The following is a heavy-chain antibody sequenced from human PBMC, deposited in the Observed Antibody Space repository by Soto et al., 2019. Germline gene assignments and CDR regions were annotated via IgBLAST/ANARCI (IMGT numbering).Heavy chain of an antibody. V-gene: IGHV3-30*04. CDR3: ARDGCPNGVCFNDY. Sequence: GGSLRLSCAASGFSFSSYAMHWVRQAPGKGLEWLSFIPYDGRNEYYADSVKGRFTVSRDSSENTLYLQINTLKPEDTAVYYCARDGCPNGVCFNDYWGQGTLVTVSS. CDR2: IPYDGRNE. J-gene: IGHJ4*02. D-gene: IGHD2-8*01. CDR1: GFSFSSYA.